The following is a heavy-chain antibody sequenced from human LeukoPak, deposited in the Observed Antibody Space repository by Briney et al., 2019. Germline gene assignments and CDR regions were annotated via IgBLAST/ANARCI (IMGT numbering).Heavy chain of an antibody. Sequence: GESLKISCKGSGYSFTSYWIGWVRQMPGKGLEWMGIIYPGDSDTRYSPSFQGQVTISADKSISTAYLQWSSLKALDTAMYYCARQLEMATIIADYWGQGTLVTVSS. V-gene: IGHV5-51*01. D-gene: IGHD5-24*01. J-gene: IGHJ4*02. CDR2: IYPGDSDT. CDR3: ARQLEMATIIADY. CDR1: GYSFTSYW.